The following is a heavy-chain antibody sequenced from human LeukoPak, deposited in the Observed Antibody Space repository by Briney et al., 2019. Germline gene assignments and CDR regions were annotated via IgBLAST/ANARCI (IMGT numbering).Heavy chain of an antibody. D-gene: IGHD1-14*01. CDR2: INPNSGGT. J-gene: IGHJ4*02. CDR1: GYTFTGYY. CDR3: ARDPVAGTSGDY. V-gene: IGHV1-2*02. Sequence: ASVKASCKASGYTFTGYYMHWVRQAPGQGLEWMGWINPNSGGTNYAQKFQGRVTMTRDTSISTAYMELSRLRSDDTAVYYCARDPVAGTSGDYWGQGTLVTVSS.